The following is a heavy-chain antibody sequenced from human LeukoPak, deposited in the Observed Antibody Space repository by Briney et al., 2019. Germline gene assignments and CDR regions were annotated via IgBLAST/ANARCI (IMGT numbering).Heavy chain of an antibody. CDR2: IYTSVST. Sequence: SETLSLTCTVSGGSISSGSYYWLWIRQPAGRGLEGIGRIYTSVSTNYNPSLKSRVTISVDTSKNQFSLKLSSVTAADTAVYYCARAATYCSSTSCYEYYFDYWGQGTLVTVSS. D-gene: IGHD2-2*01. CDR1: GGSISSGSYY. V-gene: IGHV4-61*02. CDR3: ARAATYCSSTSCYEYYFDY. J-gene: IGHJ4*02.